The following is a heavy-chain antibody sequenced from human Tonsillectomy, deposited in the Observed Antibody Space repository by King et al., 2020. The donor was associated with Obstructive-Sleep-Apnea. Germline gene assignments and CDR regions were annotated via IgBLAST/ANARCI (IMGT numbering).Heavy chain of an antibody. D-gene: IGHD3-22*01. CDR1: GFTFSSYW. V-gene: IGHV3-74*01. CDR3: ARVSYDNSGFYYGYWLDP. J-gene: IGHJ5*02. Sequence: VQLVESGGGLVQPGGSLRLSCEASGFTFSSYWMYWVRQAPGKGLVWVSRINGDGSSTTYADSVKGRFTISRDNAKNTLYLQMNSLRAADTAVYYCARVSYDNSGFYYGYWLDPWGQGTLVTVSS. CDR2: INGDGSST.